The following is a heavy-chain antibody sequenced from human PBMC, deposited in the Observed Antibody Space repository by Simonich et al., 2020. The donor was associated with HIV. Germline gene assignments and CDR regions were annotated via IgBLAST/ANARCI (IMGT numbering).Heavy chain of an antibody. D-gene: IGHD3-9*01. V-gene: IGHV1-69-2*01. Sequence: EVKKPGATVKISCKVSGYTFTDYYMHWVQQAPEKGLEWMGLVDPENGERKYTEKFQGRGTITADTSTDTAYMELDSLRFEDTALYYCATWEVKDDVLTGFSYWCFDLWGRGTLVTVSS. CDR2: VDPENGER. CDR1: GYTFTDYY. J-gene: IGHJ2*01. CDR3: ATWEVKDDVLTGFSYWCFDL.